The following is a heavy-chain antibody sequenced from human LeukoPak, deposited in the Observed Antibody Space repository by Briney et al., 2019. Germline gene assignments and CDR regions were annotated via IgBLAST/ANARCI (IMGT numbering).Heavy chain of an antibody. CDR1: GGSISSGTYY. Sequence: SETLSLTCTVSGGSISSGTYYWGWIRQPPGKGLEWIGSIYYSGSTYYNPSFKSRVTISVDTSKNQFSLKLSSVTAADTAVYYCARRMDYYGSGSYLNWFDPWGQGTLVTVSS. J-gene: IGHJ5*02. D-gene: IGHD3-10*01. V-gene: IGHV4-39*01. CDR3: ARRMDYYGSGSYLNWFDP. CDR2: IYYSGST.